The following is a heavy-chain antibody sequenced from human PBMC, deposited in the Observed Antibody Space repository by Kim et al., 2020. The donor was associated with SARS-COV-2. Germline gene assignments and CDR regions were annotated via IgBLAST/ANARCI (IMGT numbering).Heavy chain of an antibody. D-gene: IGHD2-15*01. CDR2: IDSSDSYT. CDR1: GYSFTSYW. CDR3: ARHSVYCSGGSCYYYFDY. V-gene: IGHV5-10-1*01. Sequence: GESLKISCKGSGYSFTSYWISWVRQMPGKGLEWMGRIDSSDSYTNYSPSFQGHVTISADKSISTAYLQWSSLKASDTAMYYCARHSVYCSGGSCYYYFDYWGQGTLVTVSS. J-gene: IGHJ4*02.